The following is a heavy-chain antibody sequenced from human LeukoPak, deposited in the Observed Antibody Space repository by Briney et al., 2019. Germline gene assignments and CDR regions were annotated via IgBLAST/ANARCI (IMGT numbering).Heavy chain of an antibody. D-gene: IGHD5-18*01. CDR1: GGSISSGSYH. CDR2: IYTSGST. CDR3: ARVSGYSYGGNDY. J-gene: IGHJ4*02. V-gene: IGHV4-61*02. Sequence: SETLSLTCTVSGGSISSGSYHWSWIRQPAGKGLEWIGRIYTSGSTNYNPSLKSRVTISVDTSKNQFSLKLSSVTAADTAVYYCARVSGYSYGGNDYWGQGTLVTVSS.